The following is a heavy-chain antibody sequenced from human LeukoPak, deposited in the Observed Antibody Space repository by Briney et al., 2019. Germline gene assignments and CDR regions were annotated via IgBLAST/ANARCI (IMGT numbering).Heavy chain of an antibody. CDR1: RFTFSSYW. CDR2: INSDGSST. Sequence: PGGSLRLSCAASRFTFSSYWMHWVRQAPGKGLVWVSRINSDGSSTTYADSVKGRFTISRDNAKNTLYLQMNSLRAEDTAVYYCAKAPSTSTAIRYWGQGTLVTVSS. V-gene: IGHV3-74*01. D-gene: IGHD2-2*02. J-gene: IGHJ4*02. CDR3: AKAPSTSTAIRY.